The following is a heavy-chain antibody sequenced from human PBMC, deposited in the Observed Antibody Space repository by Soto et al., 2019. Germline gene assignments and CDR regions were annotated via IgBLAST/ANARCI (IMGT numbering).Heavy chain of an antibody. CDR2: IYYSGST. Sequence: PSETLSLTWTVSGGSISSGGYYWIWIRQHPGKGLEWIGYIYYSGSTYYNPSLKSRVTISVDTSKNQFSLKLSSVTAADTAVYYCARGRGYGDYGPFDYWGQGTLVTVSS. J-gene: IGHJ4*02. V-gene: IGHV4-31*02. D-gene: IGHD4-17*01. CDR1: GGSISSGGYY. CDR3: ARGRGYGDYGPFDY.